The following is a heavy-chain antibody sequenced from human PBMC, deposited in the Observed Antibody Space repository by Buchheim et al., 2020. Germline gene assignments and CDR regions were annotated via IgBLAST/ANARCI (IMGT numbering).Heavy chain of an antibody. CDR2: IKPNNGGT. J-gene: IGHJ4*02. CDR1: GYTFTGYY. CDR3: TRGRIGEPYDY. Sequence: QVQLVQSGAEVKKAGASVKVSCKASGYTFTGYYLNWVRQAPGQGLEWMGWIKPNNGGTNYAQKFQGRVTMTRDTSISTAYMDMSSLGSDDTTMYSCTRGRIGEPYDYWGQGTL. V-gene: IGHV1-2*02. D-gene: IGHD1-14*01.